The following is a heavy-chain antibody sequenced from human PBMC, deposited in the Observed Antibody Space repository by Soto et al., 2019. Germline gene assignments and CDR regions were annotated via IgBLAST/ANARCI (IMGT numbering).Heavy chain of an antibody. CDR3: ARGLSVSYCGGDCYLNWFDP. V-gene: IGHV1-8*01. J-gene: IGHJ5*02. D-gene: IGHD2-21*02. Sequence: QVQLVQSGAEVKKPGASVKVSCKASGYTFTSYDINWVRQATGQGLEWMGWMNPNSGNTGYAQKFQGRVTMTMNTSISTAYMELSSLRSEDTAVYYCARGLSVSYCGGDCYLNWFDPWGQGTLVTVSS. CDR2: MNPNSGNT. CDR1: GYTFTSYD.